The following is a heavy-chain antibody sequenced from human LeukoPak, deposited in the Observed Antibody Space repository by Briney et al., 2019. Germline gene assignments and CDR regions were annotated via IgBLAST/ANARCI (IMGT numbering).Heavy chain of an antibody. D-gene: IGHD6-19*01. CDR2: LYTSEST. CDR1: GDPISSYY. CDR3: ARQREWGMYSSSD. V-gene: IGHV4-4*07. Sequence: SETLSLTCTVSGDPISSYYWSWIRQPAGKGLEWIGRLYTSESTIYNPSLKSRVAMSVDTSKNQFSLKLSSVTAADTAVYYCARQREWGMYSSSDWGQGTLVTVSS. J-gene: IGHJ4*02.